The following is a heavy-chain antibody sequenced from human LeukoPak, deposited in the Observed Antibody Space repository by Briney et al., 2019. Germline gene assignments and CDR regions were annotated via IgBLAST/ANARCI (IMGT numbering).Heavy chain of an antibody. CDR1: GFTVSSNY. CDR2: IYSGGNT. D-gene: IGHD3-10*01. V-gene: IGHV3-66*01. Sequence: GGSLRLSCAASGFTVSSNYMGWVRQAPGKGLEWVSVIYSGGNTYNADSVKGRFTTYRDNSRNTVYLQMNSLRAEDTAVYYCARVSGSGINDAFDIWGQGTMVTVSS. CDR3: ARVSGSGINDAFDI. J-gene: IGHJ3*02.